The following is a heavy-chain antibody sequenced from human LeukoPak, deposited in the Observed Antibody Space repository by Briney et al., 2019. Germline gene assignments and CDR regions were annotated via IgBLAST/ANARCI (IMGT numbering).Heavy chain of an antibody. CDR1: GDSVSSHY. V-gene: IGHV4-59*02. D-gene: IGHD5-18*01. J-gene: IGHJ4*02. Sequence: SETLPLTCTVSGDSVSSHYWSWIRQPPGKVLEYIGYIYYSGGTNSYPSLKSRVSMSIDTSKNQFSLKLSSVTPADTAVYYCARGHLWFPSRDWGQGTLVTVSS. CDR2: IYYSGGT. CDR3: ARGHLWFPSRD.